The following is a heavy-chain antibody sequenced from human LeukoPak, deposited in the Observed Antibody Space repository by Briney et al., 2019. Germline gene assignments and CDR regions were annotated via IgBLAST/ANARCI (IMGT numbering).Heavy chain of an antibody. J-gene: IGHJ4*02. CDR3: AREASSGYYCLDY. CDR1: GYSFTSYW. Sequence: GESLKISCKGSGYSFTSYWIGWVRQMPGKGLEWMGIIYPGDSNIRYSPSFQGQVTISADKSISTAYLQWSSLKASDTAMYYCAREASSGYYCLDYWGQGTLVTVSS. CDR2: IYPGDSNI. D-gene: IGHD3-22*01. V-gene: IGHV5-51*01.